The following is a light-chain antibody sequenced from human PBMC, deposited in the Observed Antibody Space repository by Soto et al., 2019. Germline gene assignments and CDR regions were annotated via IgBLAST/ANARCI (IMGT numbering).Light chain of an antibody. CDR3: SSYTSSSTWV. V-gene: IGLV2-14*01. CDR2: DVS. CDR1: SSDVGGYNY. Sequence: QSVLTQPASVSGSPGQSITISCTGTSSDVGGYNYVSWYQQHPGKAPKLMIYDVSNRPSGVSNRFSGSKSGNTASLTISGLQAEDAADYYCSSYTSSSTWVFGTGTKLTVL. J-gene: IGLJ1*01.